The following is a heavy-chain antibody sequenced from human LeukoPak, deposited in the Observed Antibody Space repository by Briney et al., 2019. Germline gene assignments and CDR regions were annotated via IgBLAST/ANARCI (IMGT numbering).Heavy chain of an antibody. CDR2: ISAYNGNT. Sequence: ASVKVSCKASGYTFTSYGISWVRQAPGQGLEWMGWISAYNGNTNYAQKLQGRVTMTTDTSTSTAYMELRSLRSDDTAVYYCARDQPGIAVAGFLRRFDYWGQGTLVTVSS. V-gene: IGHV1-18*01. CDR1: GYTFTSYG. D-gene: IGHD6-19*01. J-gene: IGHJ4*02. CDR3: ARDQPGIAVAGFLRRFDY.